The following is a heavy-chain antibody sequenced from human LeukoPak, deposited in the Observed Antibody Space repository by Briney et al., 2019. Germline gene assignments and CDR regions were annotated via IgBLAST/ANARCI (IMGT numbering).Heavy chain of an antibody. CDR2: IYYNGRT. Sequence: SETLSLTCAVYGGSFSGYYWSWIRQPPGKGLEWIGYIYYNGRTNSNSSLKSRVTTSVDTSKNQFSLKLSSVTAADTAVYYCARGAGYYDILTGYIRGYFFDYWGQGILVTVSS. V-gene: IGHV4-59*01. D-gene: IGHD3-9*01. CDR1: GGSFSGYY. CDR3: ARGAGYYDILTGYIRGYFFDY. J-gene: IGHJ4*02.